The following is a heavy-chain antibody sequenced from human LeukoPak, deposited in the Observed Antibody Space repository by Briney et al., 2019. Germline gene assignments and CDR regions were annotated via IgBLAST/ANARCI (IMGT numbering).Heavy chain of an antibody. CDR2: IYTSGST. Sequence: PSETLSLTCTVSGGSISSGSYYWSWIRQPAGKGLEWIGRIYTSGSTNYNPSLKSRVTISVDMSKNQFSLKLSSVTAADTAVYYCARHPPGVPAAIFDYWGQGTLVTVSS. CDR3: ARHPPGVPAAIFDY. V-gene: IGHV4-61*02. CDR1: GGSISSGSYY. D-gene: IGHD2-2*02. J-gene: IGHJ4*02.